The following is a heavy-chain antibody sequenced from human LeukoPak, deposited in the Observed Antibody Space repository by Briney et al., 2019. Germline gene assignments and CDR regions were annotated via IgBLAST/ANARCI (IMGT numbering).Heavy chain of an antibody. CDR3: ARLRFLEWLFPWFDP. Sequence: PSETLSLTCSVSGASISGHYWSWIRQPPGKGLEWIGNIYSSGNTNYNPSLKSRVTISVDTSKNQFSLKLSSVTAADTAVYYCARLRFLEWLFPWFDPWGQGTLVTVSS. D-gene: IGHD3-3*01. J-gene: IGHJ5*02. CDR1: GASISGHY. V-gene: IGHV4-59*08. CDR2: IYSSGNT.